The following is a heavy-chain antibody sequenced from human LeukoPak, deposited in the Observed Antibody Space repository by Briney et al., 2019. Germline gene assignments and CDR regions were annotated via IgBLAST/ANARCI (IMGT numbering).Heavy chain of an antibody. CDR2: IYYSGRT. CDR1: GDSVSRSDSY. J-gene: IGHJ1*01. D-gene: IGHD3-22*01. CDR3: ARRRYYDGSGYLE. Sequence: SETLSLTCSVSGDSVSRSDSYWDWIRQPPGKGLEWIGTIYYSGRTYYSPSLTSAVTLSVDPSNNQFSLNLRSVTAADTALYYCARRRYYDGSGYLEWGQGTLLSVSS. V-gene: IGHV4-39*01.